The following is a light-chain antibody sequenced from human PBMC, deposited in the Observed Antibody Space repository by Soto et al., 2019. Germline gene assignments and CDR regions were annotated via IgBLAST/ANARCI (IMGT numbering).Light chain of an antibody. Sequence: QSLLTQPASVSGSPGQAVTISCSGTISDVGAFNYVSWYQQHPGKAPKLMIYDVSNRPSGVSNRFSGSKSGNTASLTISGLRAEDEADYYCNSYTSNNTSVFGTGTKVTVL. CDR3: NSYTSNNTSV. V-gene: IGLV2-14*03. CDR1: ISDVGAFNY. CDR2: DVS. J-gene: IGLJ1*01.